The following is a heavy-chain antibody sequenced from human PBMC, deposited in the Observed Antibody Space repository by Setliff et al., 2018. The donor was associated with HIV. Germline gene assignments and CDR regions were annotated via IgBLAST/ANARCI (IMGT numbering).Heavy chain of an antibody. V-gene: IGHV1-69*01. CDR2: IIPLIGTT. Sequence: KVSCKASVGTFNNYAISWVRQAPGQGLEWVGGIIPLIGTTNYAQKFQGRVTITADESTNTSHMELNSLRSIDTAMYYCATVFYYNSESYSLDYWGQGMLVTSPQ. CDR1: VGTFNNYA. J-gene: IGHJ4*02. D-gene: IGHD3-10*01. CDR3: ATVFYYNSESYSLDY.